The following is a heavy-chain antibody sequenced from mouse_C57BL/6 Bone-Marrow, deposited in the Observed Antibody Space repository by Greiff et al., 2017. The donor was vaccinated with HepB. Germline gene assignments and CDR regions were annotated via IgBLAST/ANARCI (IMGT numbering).Heavy chain of an antibody. Sequence: QVQLQQPGAELVKPGASVKLSCKASGYTFTSYWMQWVKQRPGQGLEWIGEIDPSDSYTNYNQKFKGKATLTVDPSSSTAYMQLSSLTSEDSAVYYCARSGGPYAMDYWGQGTSVTVSS. J-gene: IGHJ4*01. CDR3: ARSGGPYAMDY. CDR1: GYTFTSYW. V-gene: IGHV1-50*01. D-gene: IGHD1-3*01. CDR2: IDPSDSYT.